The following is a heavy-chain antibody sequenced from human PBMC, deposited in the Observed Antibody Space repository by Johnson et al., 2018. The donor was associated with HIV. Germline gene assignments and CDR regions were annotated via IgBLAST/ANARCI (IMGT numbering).Heavy chain of an antibody. D-gene: IGHD6-19*01. Sequence: QMLLVESGGGVVQPGRSLRLSCAASGFTFSNYGMHWVRQTPGKGLEWVAVIWYDGSNKYYADSVKGRFTISRDNSENTLYLQMNSLRAEDTAVYYCAREGGQWLVLVDAFDIWGQGTMVTVSS. CDR3: AREGGQWLVLVDAFDI. J-gene: IGHJ3*02. V-gene: IGHV3-33*01. CDR1: GFTFSNYG. CDR2: IWYDGSNK.